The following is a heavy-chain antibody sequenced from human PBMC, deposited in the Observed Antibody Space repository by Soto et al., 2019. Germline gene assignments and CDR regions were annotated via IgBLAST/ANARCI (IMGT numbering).Heavy chain of an antibody. V-gene: IGHV4-61*01. CDR2: IYYSGST. Sequence: ETLSLTCTVSGGSVSSGSYYWSWIRQPPGKGLEWIGYIYYSGSTNYNPSLKSRVTISVDTSKNQFSLKLSSVTAADTAVYYCARGENSDDTAMVYYYYGMDVWGQGTTVTVSS. CDR3: ARGENSDDTAMVYYYYGMDV. J-gene: IGHJ6*02. D-gene: IGHD5-18*01. CDR1: GGSVSSGSYY.